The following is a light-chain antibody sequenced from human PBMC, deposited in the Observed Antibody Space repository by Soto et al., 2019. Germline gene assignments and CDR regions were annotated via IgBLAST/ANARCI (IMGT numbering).Light chain of an antibody. CDR1: STDIGAYNY. J-gene: IGLJ2*01. CDR2: DVI. CDR3: SSYAGSSGLV. Sequence: QSVLTQPPSASGSPGQSVTISCTGTSTDIGAYNYVSWYQQHPGKAPKLLIYDVIERPSGVPDRFSGSKSGNTASLTVSGLHAEDEGHYYCSSYAGSSGLVFGGGTKLTVL. V-gene: IGLV2-8*01.